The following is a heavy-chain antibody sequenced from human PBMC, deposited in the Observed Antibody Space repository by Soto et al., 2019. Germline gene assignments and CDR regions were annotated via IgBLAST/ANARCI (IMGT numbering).Heavy chain of an antibody. D-gene: IGHD2-8*01. CDR1: GYTFTSYD. V-gene: IGHV1-8*01. CDR3: ARAVMGLNWFDP. J-gene: IGHJ5*02. CDR2: MNPNSGNT. Sequence: ASVKVSCKASGYTFTSYDINWVRQATGQGLEWMGWMNPNSGNTGYAQKFQGRVTMTRNTSISTAYMVLSSLRSEDTAVYYCARAVMGLNWFDPWGQGTLVTVSS.